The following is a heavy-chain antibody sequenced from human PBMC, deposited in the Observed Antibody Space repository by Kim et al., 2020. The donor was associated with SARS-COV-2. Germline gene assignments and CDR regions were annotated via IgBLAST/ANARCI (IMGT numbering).Heavy chain of an antibody. V-gene: IGHV3-48*03. J-gene: IGHJ4*02. CDR1: GFTFSSYE. D-gene: IGHD1-20*01. CDR3: ARGPRLNWKICY. Sequence: GGSLRLSCAASGFTFSSYEMNWVRQAPGKGLEWVAYISSSGSTTIYNADSVKGRFTISRDNAKDSLYLQMNSLRGDDTGGYYCARGPRLNWKICYWGQGT. CDR2: ISSSGSTTI.